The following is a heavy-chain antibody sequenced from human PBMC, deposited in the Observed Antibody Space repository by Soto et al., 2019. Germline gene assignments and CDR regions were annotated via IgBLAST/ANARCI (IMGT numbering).Heavy chain of an antibody. V-gene: IGHV3-30*03. D-gene: IGHD6-13*01. CDR1: GFTFSNYG. J-gene: IGHJ6*02. CDR2: IFHDGSNK. Sequence: QVQLVESGGGVVQPGRSLRLSCAASGFTFSNYGMHWVRRAPGKGLEWMAVIFHDGSNKYYADAVKGRFTISRDNSENTLYLQMNSLRTEDTAVYYCSTLIPGYTRNSRSAPGGMDVWGQGTKVTVSS. CDR3: STLIPGYTRNSRSAPGGMDV.